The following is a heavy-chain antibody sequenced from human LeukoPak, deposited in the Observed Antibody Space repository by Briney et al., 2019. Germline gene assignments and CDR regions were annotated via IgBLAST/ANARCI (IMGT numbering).Heavy chain of an antibody. V-gene: IGHV3-23*01. CDR2: ISGSGGST. D-gene: IGHD6-13*01. CDR3: ALSWQDYYYYGMDV. Sequence: PGGSLRLSCAASGFTFSSYAMSWVRQAPGKGLEWVSAISGSGGSTYYADSVKGRFTISRDNSKNTLYLQMNSLRAEDTAVYYCALSWQDYYYYGMDVWGQGTTVTVSS. CDR1: GFTFSSYA. J-gene: IGHJ6*02.